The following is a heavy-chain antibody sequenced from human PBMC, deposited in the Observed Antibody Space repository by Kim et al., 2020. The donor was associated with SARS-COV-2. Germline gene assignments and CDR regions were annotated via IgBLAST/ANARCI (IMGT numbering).Heavy chain of an antibody. CDR3: ARYGTTVTTWGDLGY. CDR2: ISGGGSIT. D-gene: IGHD4-17*01. CDR1: GFTFSSYS. J-gene: IGHJ4*02. V-gene: IGHV3-48*02. Sequence: GGSLRLSCAASGFTFSSYSMNWVRQAPGKGLEWVSHISGGGSITKYADSVKGRFTTSRDNSKNLLYLQMNRLRDEDTAVYYCARYGTTVTTWGDLGYWGQGTLVTVSS.